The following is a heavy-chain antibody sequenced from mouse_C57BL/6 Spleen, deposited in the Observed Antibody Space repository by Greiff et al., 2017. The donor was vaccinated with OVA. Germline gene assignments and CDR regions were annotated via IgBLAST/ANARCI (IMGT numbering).Heavy chain of an antibody. Sequence: VQVVESGPELVKPGASVKISCKASGYSFTSYYIHWVKQRPGQGLEWIGWIYPGSGNTKYNEKFKGKATLTADTSSSTAYMQLSSLTSEDSAVYYCARGERYDDYWGQGTTLTVSS. CDR1: GYSFTSYY. J-gene: IGHJ2*01. CDR3: ARGERYDDY. D-gene: IGHD2-14*01. CDR2: IYPGSGNT. V-gene: IGHV1-66*01.